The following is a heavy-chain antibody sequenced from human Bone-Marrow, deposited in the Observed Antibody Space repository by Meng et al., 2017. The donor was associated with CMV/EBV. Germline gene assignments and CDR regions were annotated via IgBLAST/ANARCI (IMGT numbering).Heavy chain of an antibody. Sequence: SETLSLTCTVSGDSINSKIYYWGWVRQPPGKGLEWIGSVSYSGSTQYNPSLKSRVTISVDTSKNHFSLKLNSVTAADTAIYYCARHAYSTSSPYYYYGLDVWGQGTTVTVSS. V-gene: IGHV4-39*01. D-gene: IGHD6-6*01. CDR2: VSYSGST. J-gene: IGHJ6*02. CDR1: GDSINSKIYY. CDR3: ARHAYSTSSPYYYYGLDV.